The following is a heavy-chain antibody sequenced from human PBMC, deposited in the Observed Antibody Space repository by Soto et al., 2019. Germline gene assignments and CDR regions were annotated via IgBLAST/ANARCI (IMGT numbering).Heavy chain of an antibody. CDR2: IYYSGST. CDR3: ARVGPTYYDFWSGPHWFDP. V-gene: IGHV4-59*01. J-gene: IGHJ5*02. CDR1: GGSISSYY. D-gene: IGHD3-3*01. Sequence: QVQLQESGPGLVKPSETLSLTCTVSGGSISSYYWSWIRQPPGKGLEWIGSIYYSGSTNYNPSLTRRVTISVDTSKNQFSLKLSSVTAADTAVYYCARVGPTYYDFWSGPHWFDPWGQGTLVTVSS.